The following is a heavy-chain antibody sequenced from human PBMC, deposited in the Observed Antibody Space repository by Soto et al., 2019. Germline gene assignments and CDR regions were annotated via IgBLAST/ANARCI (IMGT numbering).Heavy chain of an antibody. CDR3: ARGGRIFGVVIINAFDI. CDR1: GGSISSYY. V-gene: IGHV4-4*07. J-gene: IGHJ3*02. Sequence: SETLSLTCTVSGGSISSYYWSWIRQPAGKGLEWIGRIYTSGSTNYNPPLKSRVTMSVDTSKNQFSLKLSSVTAADTAVYYCARGGRIFGVVIINAFDIWGQGTMVTVSS. CDR2: IYTSGST. D-gene: IGHD3-3*02.